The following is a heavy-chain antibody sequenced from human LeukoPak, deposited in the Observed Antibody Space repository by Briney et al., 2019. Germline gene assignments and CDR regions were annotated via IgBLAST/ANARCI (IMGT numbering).Heavy chain of an antibody. D-gene: IGHD3-22*01. CDR2: IYYSGST. Sequence: PSETLSLTCTVSGGSISSYYWSWIRQPPGKGLEWIGYIYYSGSTNYNPPLKSRVTISVDTSKNQFSLKLSSVTAADTAVYYCARRGYYYDSSGYYYFDYWGQGTLVTVSS. J-gene: IGHJ4*02. V-gene: IGHV4-59*01. CDR3: ARRGYYYDSSGYYYFDY. CDR1: GGSISSYY.